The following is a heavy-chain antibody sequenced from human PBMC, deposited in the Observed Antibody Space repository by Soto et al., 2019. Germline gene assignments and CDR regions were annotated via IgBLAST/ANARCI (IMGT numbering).Heavy chain of an antibody. J-gene: IGHJ4*02. D-gene: IGHD2-8*01. CDR2: IKSQSGGGTI. V-gene: IGHV3-15*01. CDR3: TTVVLMLYGGAHSAN. CDR1: GFTFTNAW. Sequence: EVQLVESGGGLVKPGGSLRLSCAGSGFTFTNAWMSWVRLAPGKGLEWIGRIKSQSGGGTIDYAAPVKGRFAISRDESKNTLFLRMKSLRPEDTGVYYCTTVVLMLYGGAHSANWGQGTLVTVSS.